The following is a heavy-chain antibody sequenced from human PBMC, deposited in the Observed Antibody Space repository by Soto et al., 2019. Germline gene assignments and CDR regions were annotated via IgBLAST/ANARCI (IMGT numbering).Heavy chain of an antibody. V-gene: IGHV4-39*01. Sequence: PXETLSLTCTVSGCSISSSSYYWGWIRQPPGKGLEWIGSIYYSGSTYYNPSLKSRVTISVDTSKNQFSLKLSSVTAADTAVYYCARQVIAARLLYYYCGMDVWGQGPMVTVSS. CDR3: ARQVIAARLLYYYCGMDV. J-gene: IGHJ6*02. D-gene: IGHD6-6*01. CDR2: IYYSGST. CDR1: GCSISSSSYY.